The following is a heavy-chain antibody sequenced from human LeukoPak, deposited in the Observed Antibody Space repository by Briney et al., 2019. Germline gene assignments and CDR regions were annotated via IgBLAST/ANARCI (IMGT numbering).Heavy chain of an antibody. V-gene: IGHV1-2*02. CDR2: INPNSGGT. J-gene: IGHJ5*02. CDR1: GYTFTGYY. Sequence: GASVKVSCKASGYTFTGYYMHWVRQAPGQGLEWMGWINPNSGGTNYAQKFQGRVTMTRDTSISTAYMELSRLRSDDTAVYYCARGLGYCSGSSCEGGDPWGQGTLVTVSS. CDR3: ARGLGYCSGSSCEGGDP. D-gene: IGHD2-15*01.